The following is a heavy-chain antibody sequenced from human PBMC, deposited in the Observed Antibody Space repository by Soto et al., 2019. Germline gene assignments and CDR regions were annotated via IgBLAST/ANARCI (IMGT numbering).Heavy chain of an antibody. D-gene: IGHD6-13*01. CDR1: GLTFSSYA. CDR3: ARGITRPRAIAAAGTFNWFDP. V-gene: IGHV3-64*01. CDR2: ISSNGGST. Sequence: PVGSMRLPCAASGLTFSSYAMHWVRQTPGKKLKYVSAISSNGGSTYYANSVKGRFTSSRDNSKNTLYLQMGSLRAEDMAVYYCARGITRPRAIAAAGTFNWFDPWGQGTLGTVSS. J-gene: IGHJ5*02.